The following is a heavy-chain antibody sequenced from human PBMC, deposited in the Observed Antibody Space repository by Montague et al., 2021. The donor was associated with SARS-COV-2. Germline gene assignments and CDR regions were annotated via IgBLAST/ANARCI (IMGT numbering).Heavy chain of an antibody. D-gene: IGHD5-18*01. Sequence: SLRLSCAASGFTFSSYGMHWVRQAPGKGLEWVAVIWYDGGNKYYADSVKGRFTISRDNSKNTLYLQMNSLRAEDTAVYYCARDSVAMVYGTRYYFDYWGQGTLVTVSS. V-gene: IGHV3-33*01. CDR3: ARDSVAMVYGTRYYFDY. CDR2: IWYDGGNK. CDR1: GFTFSSYG. J-gene: IGHJ4*02.